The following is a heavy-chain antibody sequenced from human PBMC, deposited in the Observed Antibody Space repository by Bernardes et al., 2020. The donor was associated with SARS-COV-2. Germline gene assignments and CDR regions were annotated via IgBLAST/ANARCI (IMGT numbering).Heavy chain of an antibody. CDR2: ISSYNGDT. D-gene: IGHD1-7*01. V-gene: IGHV1-18*01. CDR1: GYTFINYA. J-gene: IGHJ3*01. CDR3: ARVKGRTTDAFDV. Sequence: ASVKVSCKASGYTFINYAISWVRQAPGQGLEWMGCISSYNGDTNYGENLQDRVTLTTDTSTRTAYMELRSLRSDDTAVYYCARVKGRTTDAFDVWGRGTMVTVSS.